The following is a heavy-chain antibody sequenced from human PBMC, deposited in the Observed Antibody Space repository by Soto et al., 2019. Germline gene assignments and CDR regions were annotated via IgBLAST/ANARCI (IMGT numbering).Heavy chain of an antibody. CDR2: ISAYNGNT. CDR3: ASYPPWELGGGWFDP. Sequence: QVQLVQSGAEVKKPGASVKVSCKASGYTFTSYGISWVRQAPGQGLEWMGWISAYNGNTNYAQKLQGRVTMTTDTSTSKAYIELRSLRYDDTAVYYCASYPPWELGGGWFDPWGQGTLVTVSS. D-gene: IGHD1-26*01. CDR1: GYTFTSYG. V-gene: IGHV1-18*01. J-gene: IGHJ5*02.